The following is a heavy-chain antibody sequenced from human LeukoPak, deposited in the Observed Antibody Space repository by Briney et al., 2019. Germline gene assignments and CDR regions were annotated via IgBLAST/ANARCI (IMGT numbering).Heavy chain of an antibody. V-gene: IGHV1-69*04. Sequence: SVKVSCKASGGTFSSYAISWVRQAPGQGLEWMGRIIPILGIANYAQKFQGRVTITADKSTSTAYMELRSLRSDDTAVYYCARTRGYSYGYGDYWGQGTLVTVSS. CDR1: GGTFSSYA. D-gene: IGHD5-18*01. CDR3: ARTRGYSYGYGDY. J-gene: IGHJ4*02. CDR2: IIPILGIA.